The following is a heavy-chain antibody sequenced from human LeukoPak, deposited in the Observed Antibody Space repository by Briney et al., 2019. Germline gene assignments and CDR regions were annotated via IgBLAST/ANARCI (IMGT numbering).Heavy chain of an antibody. CDR2: IYNSGST. V-gene: IGHV4-59*01. CDR1: GDSFSYFY. CDR3: ARGVVAAAGRTFDF. J-gene: IGHJ4*02. D-gene: IGHD6-13*01. Sequence: PSETLSLTCTVSGDSFSYFYWSWIRQPPGKGLEWIGYIYNSGSTNYNPSLKSRVTISLDTSKNQFSLKLSSVTAAGTAVYYCARGVVAAAGRTFDFWGQGTLVTVSS.